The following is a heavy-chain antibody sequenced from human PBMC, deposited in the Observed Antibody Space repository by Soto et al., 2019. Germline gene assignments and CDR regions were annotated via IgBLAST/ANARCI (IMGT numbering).Heavy chain of an antibody. CDR1: GFTFSSYS. CDR2: ISSSSSYI. J-gene: IGHJ4*02. V-gene: IGHV3-21*01. Sequence: GGSLRLSCAASGFTFSSYSMNWVRQAPGKGLEWVSSISSSSSYIYYADSVKGRFTISRDNAKNSLYLQMNSLRAEDTAVYYCARGRGVGATYFDYWGQGTLVTISS. CDR3: ARGRGVGATYFDY. D-gene: IGHD1-26*01.